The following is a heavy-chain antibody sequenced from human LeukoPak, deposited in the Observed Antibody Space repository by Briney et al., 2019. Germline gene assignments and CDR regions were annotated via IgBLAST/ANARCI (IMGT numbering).Heavy chain of an antibody. D-gene: IGHD3-10*01. V-gene: IGHV4-34*01. Sequence: SETLSLTCAVYGGSFSGYYWSWIRQPPGKGLEWIGEINHSGSTNYNPSLKSRVTISVDTSKNQFSLKLSSVTAADTAVYYCARRNPITMVRGVIIGRWFDPWGQGTLVTVSS. CDR3: ARRNPITMVRGVIIGRWFDP. J-gene: IGHJ5*02. CDR2: INHSGST. CDR1: GGSFSGYY.